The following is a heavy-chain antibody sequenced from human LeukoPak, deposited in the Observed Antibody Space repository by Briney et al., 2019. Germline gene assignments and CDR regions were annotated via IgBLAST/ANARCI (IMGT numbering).Heavy chain of an antibody. CDR2: IDNAGSIT. V-gene: IGHV3-74*03. Sequence: GGSLRLSCAASGFTFSNYAMTWVRQAPGKGLVWVSRIDNAGSITTYADSVKGRSTIFRDNAKNTLYLQMNSLRAEDTAVYYCVRDLGGRSGHWGQGTLVTVSS. CDR1: GFTFSNYA. D-gene: IGHD1-26*01. CDR3: VRDLGGRSGH. J-gene: IGHJ4*02.